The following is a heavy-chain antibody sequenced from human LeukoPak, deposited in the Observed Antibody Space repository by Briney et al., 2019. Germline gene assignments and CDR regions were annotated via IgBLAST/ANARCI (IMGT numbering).Heavy chain of an antibody. Sequence: SETLSLTCTVSGGSISSYYWSWIRQPPGKGLEWIRYIYYSGSTNYNPSLKSRVTISVDTSKNQFSLKLSSVTAADTAVYYCASNTKYSGYGYYFDYWGQGTLVTVSS. V-gene: IGHV4-59*01. J-gene: IGHJ4*02. CDR2: IYYSGST. CDR1: GGSISSYY. CDR3: ASNTKYSGYGYYFDY. D-gene: IGHD5-12*01.